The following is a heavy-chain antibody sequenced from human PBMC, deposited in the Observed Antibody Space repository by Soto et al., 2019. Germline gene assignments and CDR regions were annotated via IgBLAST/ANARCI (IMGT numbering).Heavy chain of an antibody. CDR3: ASHPLYSMGWFDP. CDR1: GGTFSSYA. D-gene: IGHD4-4*01. J-gene: IGHJ5*02. CDR2: IIPIFGTA. Sequence: SVKVSCKASGGTFSSYAISWVRQAPGQGLEWMGGIIPIFGTANYAQKFQGRVTITADESTSTAYMELSSLRSEDTAVYYCASHPLYSMGWFDPWGQGTLVTVSS. V-gene: IGHV1-69*13.